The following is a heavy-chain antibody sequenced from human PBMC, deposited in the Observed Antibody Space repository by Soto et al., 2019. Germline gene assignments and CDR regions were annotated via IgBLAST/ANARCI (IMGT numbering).Heavy chain of an antibody. CDR2: IYYSGST. CDR1: GGSISSGGYY. J-gene: IGHJ5*02. Sequence: QVQLQESGPGLVKPSQTLSLTCTVSGGSISSGGYYWSWIRQHPGKGLEWIGYIYYSGSTYYNPYLKSRVTISVDTSKNQFSLKLSSVTAADTAVYCCARDFGGDNWFDPWGQGTLVTVSS. V-gene: IGHV4-31*03. CDR3: ARDFGGDNWFDP. D-gene: IGHD2-15*01.